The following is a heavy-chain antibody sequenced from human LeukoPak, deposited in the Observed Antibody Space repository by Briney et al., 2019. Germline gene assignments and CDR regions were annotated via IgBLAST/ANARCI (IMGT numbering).Heavy chain of an antibody. CDR1: GFTFNNAW. J-gene: IGHJ3*01. V-gene: IGHV3-30*02. Sequence: PGGSLRLSCAASGFTFNNAWMSWVRQAPGKGLEWVAYIRSDGSKEYHADSVKGRFIISRDNSKKILYLQMNSLRAEDTAMYYCAKEAGLFDVWGQGTMVTVSS. CDR3: AKEAGLFDV. CDR2: IRSDGSKE.